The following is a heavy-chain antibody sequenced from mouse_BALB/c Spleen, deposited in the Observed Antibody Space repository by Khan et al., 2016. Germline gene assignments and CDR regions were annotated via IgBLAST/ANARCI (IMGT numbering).Heavy chain of an antibody. CDR2: FYPGSGSI. V-gene: IGHV1-62-2*01. D-gene: IGHD2-12*01. Sequence: QVQLKQSGAELVKPGASVKLSCKASGYSFNDYIIYWIKQRSGQGLEWIGWFYPGSGSIKYNEKFKDKATLTADKSSSTVYMEFSRLTSEDSAVSFCERHGDSYYFAYWGQGTLVTVSA. J-gene: IGHJ3*01. CDR1: GYSFNDYI. CDR3: ERHGDSYYFAY.